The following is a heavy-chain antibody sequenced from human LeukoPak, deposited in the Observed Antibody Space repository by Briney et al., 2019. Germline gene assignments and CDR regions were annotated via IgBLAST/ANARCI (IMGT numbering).Heavy chain of an antibody. CDR1: GYTFTSYG. V-gene: IGHV1-18*01. D-gene: IGHD3-9*01. CDR3: ARDRSQGYFDWLLSNTNAFDI. Sequence: ASVKVSCKASGYTFTSYGISWVRQAPGQGLEWMGWISAYNGNTNYAQNLQGRVTMTTDTSTNTAYMGLRSLRSDDTAVYYCARDRSQGYFDWLLSNTNAFDIWGQGTMVTVSS. J-gene: IGHJ3*02. CDR2: ISAYNGNT.